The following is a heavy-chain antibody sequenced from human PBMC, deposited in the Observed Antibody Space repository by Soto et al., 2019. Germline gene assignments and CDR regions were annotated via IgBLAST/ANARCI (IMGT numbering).Heavy chain of an antibody. D-gene: IGHD4-17*01. V-gene: IGHV3-23*01. J-gene: IGHJ6*03. CDR2: ISGSGGST. CDR3: AIDIRHYMDV. Sequence: EVQLLESGGGLVQPGGSLRLSCAASGFTFSNYSMSWVRQAPGKGLEWVSGISGSGGSTYYADSVKGRFTISRDNSMHTLYLQMHSLRAEDTAVYYCAIDIRHYMDVWGKGTTVTVSS. CDR1: GFTFSNYS.